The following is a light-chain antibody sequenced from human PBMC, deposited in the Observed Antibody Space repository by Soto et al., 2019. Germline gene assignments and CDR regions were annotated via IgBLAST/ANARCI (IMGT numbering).Light chain of an antibody. J-gene: IGLJ1*01. CDR1: SSNIGINA. Sequence: QSVLTQPPSGSGTPGQRVTISCSGGSSNIGINAVNWYQQLPGTAPKLLIYNNNQRPSGVPDRFSGSKSGTSASLAISGLQSEDEADYYCAAWDDSLNGYVFGTGTKVTVL. CDR2: NNN. V-gene: IGLV1-44*01. CDR3: AAWDDSLNGYV.